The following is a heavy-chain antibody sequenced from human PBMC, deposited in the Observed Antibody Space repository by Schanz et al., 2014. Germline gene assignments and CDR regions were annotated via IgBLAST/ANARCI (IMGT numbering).Heavy chain of an antibody. J-gene: IGHJ6*02. D-gene: IGHD3-22*01. CDR3: AKIRYDSSGYYLPYYGMDV. Sequence: DVHLMESGGGLIQPGGSLRLSCAASGFTVTSYYMSWVRQAPGKGLEWVSGISGSGGSTYYADSVKGRFSIPRDNSKNPLYLQMNSLRAEDTAVYYCAKIRYDSSGYYLPYYGMDVWGQGTTVTVSS. V-gene: IGHV3-23*01. CDR2: ISGSGGST. CDR1: GFTVTSYY.